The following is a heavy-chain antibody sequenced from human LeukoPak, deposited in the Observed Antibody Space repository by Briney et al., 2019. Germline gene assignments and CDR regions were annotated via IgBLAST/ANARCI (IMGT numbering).Heavy chain of an antibody. CDR2: INPSSGGT. Sequence: GASVKVSCRAYGYTFTDYYMHWVRQAPGQGLEWMGWINPSSGGTNYAQKFQGRVTMTRDTPISTAYMELSRLRSDDTAVYYCAREGPIVGATHLVDYWGQGTLVTVSS. J-gene: IGHJ4*02. V-gene: IGHV1-2*02. D-gene: IGHD1-26*01. CDR1: GYTFTDYY. CDR3: AREGPIVGATHLVDY.